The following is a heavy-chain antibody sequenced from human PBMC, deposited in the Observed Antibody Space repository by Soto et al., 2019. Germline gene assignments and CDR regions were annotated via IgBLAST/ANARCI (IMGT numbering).Heavy chain of an antibody. D-gene: IGHD4-4*01. Sequence: EVQLVESGGGLVQPGRSLRLSCAASGFTFDDYAMHWVRQAPGKGLEWVSSISWNSGSIGYADSLKGRFTISRDNSKNTLYLQMNSLRAEDTAVYYCARDGYRMNAFDIWGQGTMVTVSS. CDR3: ARDGYRMNAFDI. J-gene: IGHJ3*02. V-gene: IGHV3-9*01. CDR1: GFTFDDYA. CDR2: ISWNSGSI.